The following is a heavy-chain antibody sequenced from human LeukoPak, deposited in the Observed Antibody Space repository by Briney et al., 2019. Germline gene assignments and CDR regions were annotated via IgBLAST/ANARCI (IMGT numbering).Heavy chain of an antibody. J-gene: IGHJ4*02. CDR2: ISWDGCST. Sequence: PGRSLRLSYAASGFTFDDYTMHCVRQAPGKGMEWVSLISWDGCSTYYADSVKGRFTISRDNSKNSLYLQMNSLRTEDTALYYCAKDGGFGELLYDYWGQGTLVTVSS. V-gene: IGHV3-43*01. CDR3: AKDGGFGELLYDY. D-gene: IGHD3-10*01. CDR1: GFTFDDYT.